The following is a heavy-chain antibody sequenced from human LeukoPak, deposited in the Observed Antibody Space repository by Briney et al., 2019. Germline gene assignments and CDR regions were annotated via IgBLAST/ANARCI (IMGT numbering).Heavy chain of an antibody. Sequence: ASVKVSCKASGYTFTSYGISWVRQAPGQGLEWLGLITPSGGSTWYAQKFQERVTITRDMSTSTAYMELSSLRSEDTAVYYCAAGFGGGYYYDSSGYGGPFDYWGQGTLVTVSS. V-gene: IGHV1-46*01. D-gene: IGHD3-22*01. CDR3: AAGFGGGYYYDSSGYGGPFDY. J-gene: IGHJ4*02. CDR2: ITPSGGST. CDR1: GYTFTSYG.